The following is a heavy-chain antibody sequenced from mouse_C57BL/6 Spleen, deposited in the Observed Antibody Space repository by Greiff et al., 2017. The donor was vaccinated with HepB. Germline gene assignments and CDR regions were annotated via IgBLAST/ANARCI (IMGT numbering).Heavy chain of an antibody. J-gene: IGHJ4*01. CDR1: GYTFTSYW. CDR3: ARRGDGRGYAMDY. D-gene: IGHD2-3*01. V-gene: IGHV1-64*01. Sequence: VKLQQPGAELVKPGASVKLSCKASGYTFTSYWMHWVKQRPGQGLEWIGMIHPNSGSTNYNEKFKSKATLTVDKSSSTAYMQLSSLTSEDSAVYYCARRGDGRGYAMDYWGQGTSVTVSS. CDR2: IHPNSGST.